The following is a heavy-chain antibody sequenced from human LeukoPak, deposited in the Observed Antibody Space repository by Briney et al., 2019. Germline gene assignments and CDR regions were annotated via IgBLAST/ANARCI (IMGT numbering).Heavy chain of an antibody. CDR2: IKSDGTYS. D-gene: IGHD3-10*01. J-gene: IGHJ4*02. CDR3: VRDADYYGVDY. V-gene: IGHV3-74*01. Sequence: GGSLRLSCAASGFTFSSHWMHWVRQAPGKGLVCVSRIKSDGTYSDYGDSVRGRFTISRDNAKDTLYLQMNSLGVEDTAIYYCVRDADYYGVDYWGRGTLVTVSS. CDR1: GFTFSSHW.